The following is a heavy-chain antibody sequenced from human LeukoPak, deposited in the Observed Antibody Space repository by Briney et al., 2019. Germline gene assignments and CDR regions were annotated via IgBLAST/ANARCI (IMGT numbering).Heavy chain of an antibody. Sequence: GGSLRLSCAASGFTVSSHYTTWVRQAPGKGLEWVSVIYNDGSTYYADSVKGRFTISRDNSKNTLYLQMNSLRPEDTAVYYCARLPIYWGQGTLVTVSS. CDR3: ARLPIY. V-gene: IGHV3-66*02. CDR1: GFTVSSHY. J-gene: IGHJ4*02. CDR2: IYNDGST.